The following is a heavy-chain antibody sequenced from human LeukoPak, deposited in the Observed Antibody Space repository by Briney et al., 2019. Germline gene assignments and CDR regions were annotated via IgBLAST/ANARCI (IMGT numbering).Heavy chain of an antibody. CDR1: GDSLRSTTYY. J-gene: IGHJ4*02. CDR3: ASAQNRIAAAGTRGGVY. CDR2: VYHSGST. Sequence: SETLSLTCTVSGDSLRSTTYYWGWIRQPPGKGLEWIGSVYHSGSTYYNPSLRSRVTISVETSKNQFSLKVRSMTAADTAVYYCASAQNRIAAAGTRGGVYWGQGTLVTVSS. V-gene: IGHV4-39*07. D-gene: IGHD6-13*01.